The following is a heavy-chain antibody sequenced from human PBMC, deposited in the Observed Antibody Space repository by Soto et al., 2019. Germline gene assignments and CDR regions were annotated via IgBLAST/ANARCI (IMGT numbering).Heavy chain of an antibody. V-gene: IGHV5-51*01. CDR3: ARRAGSYPYYYGMDV. CDR2: IYPGDSDT. Sequence: GESLKISCKGSGYSFTSNWIGWVRQMPGKGLGWMGIIYPGDSDTRYSPSFQGQVTISADKSISTAYLQWSSLKASDTAMYYCARRAGSYPYYYGMDVWGQGTTVTVSS. CDR1: GYSFTSNW. D-gene: IGHD3-10*01. J-gene: IGHJ6*02.